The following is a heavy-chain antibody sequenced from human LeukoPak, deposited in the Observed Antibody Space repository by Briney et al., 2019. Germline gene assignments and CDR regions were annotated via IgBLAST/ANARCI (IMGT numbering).Heavy chain of an antibody. CDR1: GYTFTSYG. Sequence: GAPVTVSCKASGYTFTSYGSSWVSQAPGPRREWMGWICAYNGNTNYAQKLQGRVTMTTDTSTSTAYMELRSLISDDTAVYYCARDLSGIVVVVAATQSYYYGMDVWGQGTTVTVSS. D-gene: IGHD2-15*01. CDR3: ARDLSGIVVVVAATQSYYYGMDV. J-gene: IGHJ6*02. V-gene: IGHV1-18*01. CDR2: ICAYNGNT.